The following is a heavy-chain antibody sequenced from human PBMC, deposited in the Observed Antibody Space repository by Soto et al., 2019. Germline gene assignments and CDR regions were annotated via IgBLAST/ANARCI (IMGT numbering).Heavy chain of an antibody. Sequence: QVQLVQSGAEVKKPGASVKVSCKASGYIFINYYIHWVRQAPGQGLEWMGLISPSGGSTRYAQKLQGRFTMTRDTASTKVYMQLSSLRFDDTAVYYCARDVGDSGSHWFDPWGQGSLVTVSS. V-gene: IGHV1-46*04. CDR2: ISPSGGST. CDR3: ARDVGDSGSHWFDP. D-gene: IGHD1-26*01. CDR1: GYIFINYY. J-gene: IGHJ5*02.